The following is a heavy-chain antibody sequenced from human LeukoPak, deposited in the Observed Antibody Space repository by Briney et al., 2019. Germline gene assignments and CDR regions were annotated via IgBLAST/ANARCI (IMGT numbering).Heavy chain of an antibody. J-gene: IGHJ1*01. Sequence: PGGSLKLSCAASGFTFSSYSMNWVRQAPGKGLEWASSISSSSSYIYYADSVKGRFTISRDNAKNSLYLQMNSLRAEDTAVHYCARDRYSSGWLLQHRGQGTLVTVSS. CDR3: ARDRYSSGWLLQH. D-gene: IGHD6-19*01. V-gene: IGHV3-21*01. CDR2: ISSSSSYI. CDR1: GFTFSSYS.